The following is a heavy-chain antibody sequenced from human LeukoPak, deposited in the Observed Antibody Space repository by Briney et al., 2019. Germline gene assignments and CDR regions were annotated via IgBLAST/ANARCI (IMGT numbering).Heavy chain of an antibody. V-gene: IGHV3-48*04. CDR3: ARGDYVWGSYSFYYYYYMDV. J-gene: IGHJ6*03. D-gene: IGHD3-16*01. Sequence: GGSLRLSCAASGFTFSSYSMNWVRQAPGKGLEWVSYISSRSSTIYYTDSVKGRFTISRDNAKNSLYLQMNSLRAEDTAVYYCARGDYVWGSYSFYYYYYMDVWGKGTTVTVSS. CDR2: ISSRSSTI. CDR1: GFTFSSYS.